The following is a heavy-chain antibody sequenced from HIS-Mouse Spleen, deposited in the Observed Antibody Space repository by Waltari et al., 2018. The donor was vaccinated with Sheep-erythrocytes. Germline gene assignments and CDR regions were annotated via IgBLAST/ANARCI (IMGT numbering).Heavy chain of an antibody. J-gene: IGHJ3*02. V-gene: IGHV3-21*01. CDR3: ARDTGSDAFDI. CDR2: ISSSSSYI. Sequence: EVQLVESGGGLVKPGGSLRLSCAASGFTFSSYSMNWVRQAPGKGLEWVSSISSSSSYIYYADSVKGRFTISRDNAKNSLYLPMNSLRAEDTAVSYCARDTGSDAFDIWGQGTMVTVSS. D-gene: IGHD1-1*01. CDR1: GFTFSSYS.